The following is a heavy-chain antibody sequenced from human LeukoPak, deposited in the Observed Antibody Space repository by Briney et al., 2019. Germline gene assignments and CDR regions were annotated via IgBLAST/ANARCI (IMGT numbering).Heavy chain of an antibody. CDR1: GGSFSGYY. CDR3: AREGYDSSGYLSY. Sequence: SETLSLTCAVYGGSFSGYYWSWIRQPPGKGLEWIGEINHSGSTNYNPSLKSRVTISVDKSKNQFSLKLSSVTAADTAVYYCAREGYDSSGYLSYRGQGTLVTVSS. CDR2: INHSGST. V-gene: IGHV4-34*01. J-gene: IGHJ4*02. D-gene: IGHD3-22*01.